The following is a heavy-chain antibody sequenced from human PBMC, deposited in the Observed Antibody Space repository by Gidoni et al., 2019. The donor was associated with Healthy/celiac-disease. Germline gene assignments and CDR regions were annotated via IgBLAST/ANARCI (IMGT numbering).Heavy chain of an antibody. CDR3: TTAGNRNINSGWPFDY. J-gene: IGHJ4*02. V-gene: IGHV3-15*01. Sequence: EVQLVESGGGLVKPGGSLRLSFAASGFTFSNAWMSWVRQAPGKGLEWVGRIKSRTDGGTTDYAAPVKGRLTISRDDSKYTLYLQMNSLKTEDTAVYYCTTAGNRNINSGWPFDYWGQGTLVTVSS. CDR1: GFTFSNAW. CDR2: IKSRTDGGTT. D-gene: IGHD6-19*01.